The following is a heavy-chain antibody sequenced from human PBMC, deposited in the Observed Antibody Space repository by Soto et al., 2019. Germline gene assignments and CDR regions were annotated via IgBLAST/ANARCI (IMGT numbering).Heavy chain of an antibody. CDR2: ISGSGTNT. CDR3: AKVNNQPGA. D-gene: IGHD2-2*01. J-gene: IGHJ5*02. CDR1: GFTFSSYA. Sequence: EVQLLESGGGLVQPGGSLRLSCAASGFTFSSYAMSWVRQAPGKGLEWVSAISGSGTNTYYADSVRGRFTISRDNSKNTLYLQMNSLTVEDTAVYYCAKVNNQPGAWGQGTLVTVSS. V-gene: IGHV3-23*01.